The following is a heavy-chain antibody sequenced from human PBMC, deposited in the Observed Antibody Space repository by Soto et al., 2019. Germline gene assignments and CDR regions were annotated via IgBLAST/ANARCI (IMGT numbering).Heavy chain of an antibody. D-gene: IGHD3-3*01. CDR1: GGTFSSYA. V-gene: IGHV1-69*13. J-gene: IGHJ5*02. Sequence: ASVKVSCKASGGTFSSYAISWVRQAPGQGLEWMGGIIPIFGTANYAQKFQGRVTITADESTSTAYMELSSLRSEDTAVYYCARTTTSITIFGVADNWFDPWGQGTLVTVSS. CDR2: IIPIFGTA. CDR3: ARTTTSITIFGVADNWFDP.